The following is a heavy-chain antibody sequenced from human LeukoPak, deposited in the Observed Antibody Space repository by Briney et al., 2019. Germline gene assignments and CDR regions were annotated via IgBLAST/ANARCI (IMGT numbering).Heavy chain of an antibody. J-gene: IGHJ4*02. Sequence: GGSLRLSCAASGFTFSSHSMNWVRQAPGKGLEWVSAISGSGGSTYYADSVKGRFTISRDNSKNTLYLQMNSLRAEDTAVYYCAKGTVVTPFDYWGQGTLVTVSS. CDR2: ISGSGGST. D-gene: IGHD4-23*01. CDR3: AKGTVVTPFDY. CDR1: GFTFSSHS. V-gene: IGHV3-23*01.